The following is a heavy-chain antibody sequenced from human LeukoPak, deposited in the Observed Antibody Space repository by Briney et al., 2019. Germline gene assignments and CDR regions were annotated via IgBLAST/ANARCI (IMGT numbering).Heavy chain of an antibody. J-gene: IGHJ4*01. CDR1: GFTVSSNY. D-gene: IGHD1-26*01. V-gene: IGHV3-53*01. Sequence: QPGGSLRLSCAASGFTVSSNYMSWVRQAPGKGLEWVSVIYSGGSTYYADSVKGQFTISRDNSKNTLYLQMNSLRAEDTAVYYCARGVGSGSRLRAGDYWGHGTLVTVSS. CDR2: IYSGGST. CDR3: ARGVGSGSRLRAGDY.